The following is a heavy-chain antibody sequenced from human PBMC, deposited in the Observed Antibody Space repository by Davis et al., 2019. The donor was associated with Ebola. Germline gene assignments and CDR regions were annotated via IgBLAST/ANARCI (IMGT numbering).Heavy chain of an antibody. CDR1: GFILTNYA. CDR2: INAGNGNT. Sequence: ASVKVSCKASGFILTNYAMHWVRQAPGQRLEWMGWINAGNGNTKYSQKFQGRVTITRDTSASTAYMELSSLRSEDTAVYYCARDSGSYVNWFDPWGQGTLVTVSS. V-gene: IGHV1-3*01. CDR3: ARDSGSYVNWFDP. D-gene: IGHD1-26*01. J-gene: IGHJ5*02.